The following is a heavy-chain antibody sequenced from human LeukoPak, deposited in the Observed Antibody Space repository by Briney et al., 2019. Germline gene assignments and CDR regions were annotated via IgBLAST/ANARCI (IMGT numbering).Heavy chain of an antibody. Sequence: AGGSLRLSCAASGFTFSSYAMNWVRQAPGKGLEWVSAVSGNGDATYYADSVKGRFTISRDNSKKTLYLQMNSLTAEDTAVYYCAKDLRSTYYYDTSGYLLWGQGTLVTVSS. CDR3: AKDLRSTYYYDTSGYLL. D-gene: IGHD3-22*01. V-gene: IGHV3-23*01. J-gene: IGHJ4*02. CDR2: VSGNGDAT. CDR1: GFTFSSYA.